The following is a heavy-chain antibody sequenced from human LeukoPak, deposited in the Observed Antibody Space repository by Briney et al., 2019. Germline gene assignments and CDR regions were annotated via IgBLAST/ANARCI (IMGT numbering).Heavy chain of an antibody. CDR3: ARYREGYNYVPHALDI. CDR1: GASVSSTDYL. D-gene: IGHD5-24*01. Sequence: PSETLSLTCTVSGASVSSTDYLWNWIRQPAGKGLEWIGRIYASGNTDYNPSLKSRVTMSLDTSKNQFSLNMNSVTAADSAVYFCARYREGYNYVPHALDIRGKGTVVTVSS. CDR2: IYASGNT. V-gene: IGHV4-61*02. J-gene: IGHJ3*02.